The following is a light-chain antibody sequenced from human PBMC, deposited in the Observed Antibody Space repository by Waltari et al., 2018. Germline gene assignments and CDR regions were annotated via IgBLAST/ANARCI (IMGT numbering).Light chain of an antibody. Sequence: EIVLTQSPSTLSFSPGESATPSCRASQSVSSYLAWYQQKPGHAPRLLIYDVSNRATGIPARFSGSGSGTDFTLTISSLESEDFAVYYCQQCGNWPLTFGGGTKVEIK. J-gene: IGKJ4*01. V-gene: IGKV3-11*01. CDR3: QQCGNWPLT. CDR1: QSVSSY. CDR2: DVS.